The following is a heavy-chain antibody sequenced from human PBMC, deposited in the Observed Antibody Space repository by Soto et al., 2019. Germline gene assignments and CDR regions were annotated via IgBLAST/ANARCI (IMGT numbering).Heavy chain of an antibody. V-gene: IGHV3-23*01. CDR3: SKDRGLQQLTSWFDP. CDR2: INGSGGST. Sequence: KGLEWVSAINGSGGSTYYADSVKALFTISRDNSKNTLYRQMNSLRAEDTAVYYFSKDRGLQQLTSWFDPWGNGTLVTVCS. D-gene: IGHD6-13*01. J-gene: IGHJ5*02.